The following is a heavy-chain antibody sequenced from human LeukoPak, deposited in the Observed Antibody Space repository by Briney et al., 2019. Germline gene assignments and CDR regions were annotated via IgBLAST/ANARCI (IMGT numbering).Heavy chain of an antibody. Sequence: GGSLRLSCAASGFTFDDYAMHWVRQAPGKGLEWVSGISWNSGSIGYADSVKGRFTISRDNAKNSLYLQMNSLRAEDTAVYYCARDRVTYPIWGQGTMVTVSS. CDR3: ARDRVTYPI. CDR2: ISWNSGSI. V-gene: IGHV3-9*01. CDR1: GFTFDDYA. J-gene: IGHJ3*02.